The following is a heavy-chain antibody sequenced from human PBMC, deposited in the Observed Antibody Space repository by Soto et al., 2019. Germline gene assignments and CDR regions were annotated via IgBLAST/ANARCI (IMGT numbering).Heavy chain of an antibody. Sequence: ASVKVSCKASGYTFTSYGISWVRQAPGQGLEWMGWISAYNGNTNYAQKLQGRGTMTTDTSTSTAYMELRSLRSDDTAVYYCAREEQTSNYYGIDVWGQGTTVTV. CDR1: GYTFTSYG. CDR3: AREEQTSNYYGIDV. J-gene: IGHJ6*02. CDR2: ISAYNGNT. V-gene: IGHV1-18*04. D-gene: IGHD1-26*01.